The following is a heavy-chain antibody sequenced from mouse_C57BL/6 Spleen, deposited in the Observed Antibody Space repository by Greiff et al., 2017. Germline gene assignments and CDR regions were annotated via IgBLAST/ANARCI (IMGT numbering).Heavy chain of an antibody. CDR2: IRGDGST. V-gene: IGHV2-3*01. J-gene: IGHJ4*01. Sequence: VQLLESGPGLVAPSQCLSITCTVSGFSLTSYGVSWVRQPPGKGLEWLGGIRGDGSTNYHSALLSRLSISKNNYKSQVFLKLNSQQTDDTATYCYSKSFADYDVAMGCWGQGTSVTVSS. CDR3: SKSFADYDVAMGC. D-gene: IGHD2-4*01. CDR1: GFSLTSYG.